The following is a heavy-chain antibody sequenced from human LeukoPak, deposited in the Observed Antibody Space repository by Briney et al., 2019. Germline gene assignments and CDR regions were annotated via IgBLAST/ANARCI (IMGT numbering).Heavy chain of an antibody. Sequence: VASVKVSCKASGYTFTGYYMHWVRQATGQGLEWMGWMNPNSGNTGYAQKFQGRVTMTRNTSISTAYMELSSLGSEDTAVYYCARVSRGKSPTYYDFWSGYAPIDYWGQGTLVTVSS. CDR2: MNPNSGNT. V-gene: IGHV1-8*02. CDR3: ARVSRGKSPTYYDFWSGYAPIDY. J-gene: IGHJ4*02. CDR1: GYTFTGYY. D-gene: IGHD3-3*01.